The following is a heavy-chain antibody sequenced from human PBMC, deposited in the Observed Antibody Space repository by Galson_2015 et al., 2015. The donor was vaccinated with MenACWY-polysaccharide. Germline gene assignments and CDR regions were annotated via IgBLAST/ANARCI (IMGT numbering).Heavy chain of an antibody. J-gene: IGHJ5*02. CDR2: IYSSGST. Sequence: LSLTCTVSGGSIRSGRSYWSWLRQPAGKGMEWIGRIYSSGSTEYNSSLKSRVTISVDTSKNQFSLKLYSVTAADTAVYYCATAQRVGWFDPWGPGTLVTVSS. CDR3: ATAQRVGWFDP. CDR1: GGSIRSGRSY. D-gene: IGHD2-15*01. V-gene: IGHV4-61*02.